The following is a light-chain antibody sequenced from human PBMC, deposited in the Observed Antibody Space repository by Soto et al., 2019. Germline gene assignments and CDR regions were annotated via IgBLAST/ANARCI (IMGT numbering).Light chain of an antibody. CDR1: QSISSW. CDR3: QQYSTYSRT. V-gene: IGKV1-5*03. Sequence: DIQMTQSPSTLSASVGDRVTITCRASQSISSWLAWYQQKPGKAPKLLIYKASSLESGVPSRFSASGSGTEFTLTISSLQPDDFATYSCQQYSTYSRTFGQGTKVEIK. J-gene: IGKJ1*01. CDR2: KAS.